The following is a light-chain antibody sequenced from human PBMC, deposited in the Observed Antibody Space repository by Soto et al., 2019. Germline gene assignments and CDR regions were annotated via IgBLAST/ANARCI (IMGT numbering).Light chain of an antibody. J-gene: IGLJ3*02. CDR2: GNS. Sequence: QSVLTQPPSVSGAPGQRVTISCTGSSSNIGAGYDVHWYQHLPGTAPKLLIYGNSNRPSVVPDRFSGSKSGTSASLAITGLQAEEEADYYCQSYDRGLSGSGVFGGGTKLTVL. V-gene: IGLV1-40*01. CDR3: QSYDRGLSGSGV. CDR1: SSNIGAGYD.